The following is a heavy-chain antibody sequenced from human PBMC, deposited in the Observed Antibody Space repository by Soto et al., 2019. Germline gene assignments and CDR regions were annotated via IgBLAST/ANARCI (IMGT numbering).Heavy chain of an antibody. CDR2: VYWDDDK. CDR1: GFSLTAKGVG. J-gene: IGHJ4*02. Sequence: ITLKESGPPLVKPTQTLTLTCRFSGFSLTAKGVGVDWVRQPPGLALQWLAMVYWDDDKHSSASLRSRLSITKDTSKSQVVLTMTNMDPVDTGTYYSATLTGSHWGQGALVTFSS. CDR3: ATLTGSH. D-gene: IGHD3-9*01. V-gene: IGHV2-5*02.